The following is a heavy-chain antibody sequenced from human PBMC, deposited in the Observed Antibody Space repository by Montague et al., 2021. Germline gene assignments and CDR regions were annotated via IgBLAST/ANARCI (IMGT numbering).Heavy chain of an antibody. D-gene: IGHD1-14*01. Sequence: SETLSLTCSVSGASISDYYWSWIRQPPGKGLEWIGYIYYSRRTNYNPSLKSRVTISVDTSKSQFSPKLGSVTAADTAFYYCAVTNPYYFYGIDVWGQGTTVTVSS. CDR3: AVTNPYYFYGIDV. J-gene: IGHJ6*02. CDR1: GASISDYY. V-gene: IGHV4-59*01. CDR2: IYYSRRT.